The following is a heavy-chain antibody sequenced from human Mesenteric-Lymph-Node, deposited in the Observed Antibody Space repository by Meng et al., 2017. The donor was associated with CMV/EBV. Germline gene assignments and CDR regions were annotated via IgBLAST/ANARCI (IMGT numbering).Heavy chain of an antibody. D-gene: IGHD1-14*01. CDR3: AGVVKPPSPNYGMDV. V-gene: IGHV1-69*05. Sequence: SVKVSCKASGGILSSYDISWVRQAPGQGLEWMGGIIPIFGTANYAQKFQGRVTITTDESTSTAYMELSSLRSEDTAVYYCAGVVKPPSPNYGMDVWGQGTTVTVSS. CDR2: IIPIFGTA. CDR1: GGILSSYD. J-gene: IGHJ6*02.